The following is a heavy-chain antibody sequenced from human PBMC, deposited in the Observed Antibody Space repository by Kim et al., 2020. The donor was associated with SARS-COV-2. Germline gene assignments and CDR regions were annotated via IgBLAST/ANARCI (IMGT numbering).Heavy chain of an antibody. Sequence: DTMKGRFTISRDNSKNTLYLQMNSLRAEDTAVYYCARTGNYYGSGSYYDYWGQGTLVTVSS. J-gene: IGHJ4*02. V-gene: IGHV3-66*01. D-gene: IGHD3-10*01. CDR3: ARTGNYYGSGSYYDY.